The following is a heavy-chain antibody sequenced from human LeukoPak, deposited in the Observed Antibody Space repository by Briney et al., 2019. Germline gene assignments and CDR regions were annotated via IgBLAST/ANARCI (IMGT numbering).Heavy chain of an antibody. CDR3: ARDRTIAARLPDAFDI. CDR2: ISGSGSTI. CDR1: GFTFSSYW. V-gene: IGHV3-48*04. D-gene: IGHD6-6*01. Sequence: GGSLRLSCAASGFTFSSYWMSWVRQAPGKGLEWVSYISGSGSTIYYADSVKGRFTISRDNTKNSLYLQMNSLRAEDTAVYYCARDRTIAARLPDAFDIWGQGTMVTVSS. J-gene: IGHJ3*02.